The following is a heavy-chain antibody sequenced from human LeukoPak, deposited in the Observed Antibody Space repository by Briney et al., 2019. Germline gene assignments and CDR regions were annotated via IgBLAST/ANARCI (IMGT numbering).Heavy chain of an antibody. V-gene: IGHV3-7*01. J-gene: IGHJ6*03. CDR3: ARVVLYYSYMDV. CDR1: GFTFSRHW. Sequence: GGSPRLSCAASGFTFSRHWMTWIRQAPGKRLEWVANIKEDGSEKYYVDSVKGRFTISRDNAKNSLYLQMNSLRAEHTAVYYCARVVLYYSYMDVWGKGTTVTVSS. CDR2: IKEDGSEK. D-gene: IGHD6-13*01.